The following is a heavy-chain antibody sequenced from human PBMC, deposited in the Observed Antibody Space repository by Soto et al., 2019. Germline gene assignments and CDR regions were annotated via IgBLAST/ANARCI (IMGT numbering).Heavy chain of an antibody. D-gene: IGHD2-2*01. CDR2: IFHSGSS. V-gene: IGHV4-59*02. CDR3: ARGGFCDGLSCHSRMQYYGMDV. J-gene: IGHJ6*02. CDR1: GGSVTGFY. Sequence: QVQLQESGPGLVKPSETLSVTCTVSGGSVTGFYWSWIRQPPGKGLEWIGYIFHSGSSNYNPSLKSRVTISVDTSKSQISLRLTSVTAADTAVYYCARGGFCDGLSCHSRMQYYGMDVWGQGTTVTVSS.